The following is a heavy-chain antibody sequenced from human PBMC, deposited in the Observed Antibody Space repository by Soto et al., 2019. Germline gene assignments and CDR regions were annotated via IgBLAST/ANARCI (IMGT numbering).Heavy chain of an antibody. V-gene: IGHV3-15*07. CDR2: IKSKTDGGTT. CDR3: TTEFDYYDSSGYYYATDY. CDR1: GFPFSNAW. D-gene: IGHD3-22*01. J-gene: IGHJ4*02. Sequence: GGSLRLSCAASGFPFSNAWMNWVRQAPGKGLEWVGRIKSKTDGGTTDYAAPVKGRFTISRDDSKDTLYLQMNSLKTEDTAVYYCTTEFDYYDSSGYYYATDYWGQGALVTVSS.